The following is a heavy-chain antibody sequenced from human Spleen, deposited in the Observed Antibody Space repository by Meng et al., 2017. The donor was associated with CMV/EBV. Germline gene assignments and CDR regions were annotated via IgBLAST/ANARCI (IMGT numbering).Heavy chain of an antibody. V-gene: IGHV1-2*02. Sequence: VQVSCKASGSTFTDRYIHWVRQAPGQGLEWMGWINSNTGGTNYAEKFQGRVTMTRDTSITTAYMELISLRSDDTAVYFCARGEWFAYWGQGTLVTVSS. J-gene: IGHJ4*02. CDR3: ARGEWFAY. CDR1: GSTFTDRY. D-gene: IGHD3-3*01. CDR2: INSNTGGT.